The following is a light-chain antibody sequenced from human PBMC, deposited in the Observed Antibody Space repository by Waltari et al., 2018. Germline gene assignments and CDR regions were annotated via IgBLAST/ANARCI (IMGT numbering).Light chain of an antibody. Sequence: DIQMTQSPSSLSASVGDRVTITCRTSQTISNNLNWYQQKPGEAPKLLIYGASNLQSGVSSRFSCSGSGTDFTLTISSLQPEDFATYYCQHTLAFGPGTKVDIK. CDR3: QHTLA. CDR2: GAS. V-gene: IGKV1-39*01. J-gene: IGKJ3*01. CDR1: QTISNN.